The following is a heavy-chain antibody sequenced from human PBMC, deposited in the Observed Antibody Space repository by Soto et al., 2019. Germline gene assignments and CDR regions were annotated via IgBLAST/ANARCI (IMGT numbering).Heavy chain of an antibody. CDR3: ARHANRNYYDAFDI. V-gene: IGHV4-39*01. J-gene: IGHJ3*02. D-gene: IGHD3-10*01. CDR2: IYYSGST. Sequence: QLQLQESGPGLVKPSETLSLTCTVSGVSITGGTYHWDWIRQPPGKGLECIGSIYYSGSTDSNPSLKSRATISVDTSKNQLSLKLTSVTAADTAVYYCARHANRNYYDAFDICGQGTMVTVSS. CDR1: GVSITGGTYH.